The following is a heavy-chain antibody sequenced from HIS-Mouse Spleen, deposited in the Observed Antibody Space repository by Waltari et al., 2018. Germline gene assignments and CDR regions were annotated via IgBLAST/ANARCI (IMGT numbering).Heavy chain of an antibody. CDR1: GFTFSSSG. Sequence: QVQLVEPGGGVVQPGRSLRHSCAASGFTFSSSGMHGVRQAPGKGLEWVAVIWYDGSNKYYADSVKGRFTISRDNSKNTLYLQMNSLRAEDTAVYYCARYSSSSGVDYWGQGTLVTVSS. V-gene: IGHV3-33*01. CDR2: IWYDGSNK. CDR3: ARYSSSSGVDY. D-gene: IGHD6-6*01. J-gene: IGHJ4*02.